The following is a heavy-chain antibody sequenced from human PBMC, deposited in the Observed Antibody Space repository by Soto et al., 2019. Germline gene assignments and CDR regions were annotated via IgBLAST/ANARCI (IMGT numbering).Heavy chain of an antibody. CDR2: IPYSGST. CDR3: ARYGDYVDGWDY. J-gene: IGHJ4*02. V-gene: IGHV4-39*07. Sequence: ASETLSLTCAVSGGSISSSSSSWGWIRQPPGKGLEWIGIIPYSGSTYYSPSLKSRVTISADTSKNQFSLRLSSVTAADTAVYYCARYGDYVDGWDYWGQGTLVTVSS. CDR1: GGSISSSSSS. D-gene: IGHD4-17*01.